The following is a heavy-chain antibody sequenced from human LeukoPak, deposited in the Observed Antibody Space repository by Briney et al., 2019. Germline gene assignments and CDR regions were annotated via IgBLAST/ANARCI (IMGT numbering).Heavy chain of an antibody. CDR3: ARDHYGSGSVDVGAFDI. Sequence: PSETLSLTCTVSGGSISSSFYYWGWIRQPPGKGLEWIGNIHYSGTTSYNPSLKSRVTISLDTSKNQFSLRLSSVTAADTAVYYCARDHYGSGSVDVGAFDIWGQGTMVTVSS. J-gene: IGHJ3*02. CDR1: GGSISSSFYY. V-gene: IGHV4-39*07. CDR2: IHYSGTT. D-gene: IGHD3-10*01.